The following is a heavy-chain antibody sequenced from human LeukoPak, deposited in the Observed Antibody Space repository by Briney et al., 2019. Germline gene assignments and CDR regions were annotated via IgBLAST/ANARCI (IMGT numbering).Heavy chain of an antibody. J-gene: IGHJ4*02. V-gene: IGHV4-34*01. Sequence: SETCPSPALSMVGPSVVTTGAGSASPQGRGWSGLGEINHSGSTNYNPSLKSRVTISVDTSKNQFSLKLSSATAADTAVYYCARVTLWFGELYWGQGTLVTVSS. CDR1: VGPSVVTT. D-gene: IGHD3-10*01. CDR3: ARVTLWFGELY. CDR2: INHSGST.